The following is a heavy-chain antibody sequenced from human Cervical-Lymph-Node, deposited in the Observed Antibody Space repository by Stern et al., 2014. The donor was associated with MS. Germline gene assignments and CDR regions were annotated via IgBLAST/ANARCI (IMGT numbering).Heavy chain of an antibody. J-gene: IGHJ4*02. Sequence: EVQLVESGGGLVQPGGSLRLSCAASGFTFSSHWMSLVRQAPGKGLEWVANINQDGSEKYCVDSVKGRFTVSRDNAKNSLYLQMNSLRAEDTAVYFCARGGESSSSPWDWGQGTLVTVSS. CDR3: ARGGESSSSPWD. CDR2: INQDGSEK. D-gene: IGHD6-6*01. CDR1: GFTFSSHW. V-gene: IGHV3-7*01.